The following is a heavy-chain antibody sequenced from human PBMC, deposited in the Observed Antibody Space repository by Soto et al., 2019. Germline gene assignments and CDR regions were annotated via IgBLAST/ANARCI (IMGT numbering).Heavy chain of an antibody. CDR3: AKGYCSGGSCYSPFDY. Sequence: QVQLVESGGGVVQPGTSLRLSCAASGFTFSNYGMHWVRQAPGKGLEWVTLISYDGSNKYYADSVKGRFTISRDSSKNILYLQMNSLRAEDTAVYYCAKGYCSGGSCYSPFDYWGQGTLVTVSS. CDR2: ISYDGSNK. CDR1: GFTFSNYG. V-gene: IGHV3-30*18. D-gene: IGHD2-15*01. J-gene: IGHJ4*02.